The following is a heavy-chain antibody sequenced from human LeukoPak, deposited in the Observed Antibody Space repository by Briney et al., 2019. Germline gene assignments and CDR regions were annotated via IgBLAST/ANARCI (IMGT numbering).Heavy chain of an antibody. CDR1: GFTFSSYG. CDR3: ARDGCGGSCYGAFDI. J-gene: IGHJ3*02. V-gene: IGHV3-33*01. Sequence: PGGCLRLSCAASGFTFSSYGMHWVRQAPGKGLEWVAVIWYDGSNKYYADSGKGRFTISRDNSKNTLYLQMNSLRAEDTAVYYCARDGCGGSCYGAFDIWGQGTMATVSS. D-gene: IGHD2-15*01. CDR2: IWYDGSNK.